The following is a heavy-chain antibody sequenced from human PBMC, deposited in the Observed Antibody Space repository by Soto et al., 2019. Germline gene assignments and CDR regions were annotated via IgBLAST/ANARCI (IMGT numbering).Heavy chain of an antibody. J-gene: IGHJ4*02. V-gene: IGHV4-31*03. D-gene: IGHD6-19*01. CDR2: IYYSGST. CDR1: GGSISSGGYY. Sequence: SETLSLTCTVSGGSISSGGYYWSWIRQHPGKGLEWIGYIYYSGSTYYNPSLKSRVTISVDTSKKQLSLKLSSVTAADTAVYYCARDGRRSGPYWGQGTLVTVSS. CDR3: ARDGRRSGPY.